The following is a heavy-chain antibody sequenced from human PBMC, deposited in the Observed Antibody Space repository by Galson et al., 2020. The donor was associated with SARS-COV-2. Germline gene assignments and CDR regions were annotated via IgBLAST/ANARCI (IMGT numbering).Heavy chain of an antibody. D-gene: IGHD1-26*01. Sequence: GGSLRLSCQPSGFAITDYYISWVRQAPGKGLEWPAVLFSGGRTPYAPSVQGRFSISRDISKNTLYLQMNNLRADDTAVYFCARDGIRTPGNDDVGYFDLWGQGTPVTVSS. CDR2: LFSGGRT. V-gene: IGHV3-53*01. CDR3: ARDGIRTPGNDDVGYFDL. J-gene: IGHJ4*02. CDR1: GFAITDYY.